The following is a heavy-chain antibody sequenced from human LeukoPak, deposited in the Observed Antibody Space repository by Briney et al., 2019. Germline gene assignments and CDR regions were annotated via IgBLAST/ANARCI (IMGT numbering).Heavy chain of an antibody. D-gene: IGHD5-18*01. Sequence: GSLVLSCAASGFTFSSYWMHWVRQAPGKGLVWVSRINSDGSSTSYADSVKGRFTISRDNAKNTLYLQMNSLRAEDTALYYCAKGYSYGPIDYWGQGTLVTVSS. CDR1: GFTFSSYW. V-gene: IGHV3-74*01. CDR2: INSDGSST. CDR3: AKGYSYGPIDY. J-gene: IGHJ4*02.